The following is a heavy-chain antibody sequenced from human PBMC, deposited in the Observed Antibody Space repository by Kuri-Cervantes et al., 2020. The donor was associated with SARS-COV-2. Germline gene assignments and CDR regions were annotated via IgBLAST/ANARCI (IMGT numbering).Heavy chain of an antibody. CDR1: GGSFSGYY. CDR2: INHSGST. D-gene: IGHD1-14*01. J-gene: IGHJ5*02. V-gene: IGHV4-34*01. Sequence: SETLSLTCAVYGGSFSGYYWSWIRQPPGKGLEWIGEINHSGSTNYNPSLKSRVTISVDTSKNQFSLKLSSVTAADTAVYYCARHRWFDPWGQGTLGTVSS. CDR3: ARHRWFDP.